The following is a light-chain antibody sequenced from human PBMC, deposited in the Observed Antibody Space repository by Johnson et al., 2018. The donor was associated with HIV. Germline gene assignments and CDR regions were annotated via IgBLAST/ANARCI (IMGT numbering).Light chain of an antibody. CDR3: GTWDSSWGV. CDR2: ENN. Sequence: QSVLTQPPSVSAAPGQKVTISCSGSSSNIGNNYVSWYQQLPGTAPKLLIYENNKRPSGIPDRFSGSKSCTSATLGITGLQTGDEADYYCGTWDSSWGVFGTGSKVPVL. J-gene: IGLJ1*01. V-gene: IGLV1-51*02. CDR1: SSNIGNNY.